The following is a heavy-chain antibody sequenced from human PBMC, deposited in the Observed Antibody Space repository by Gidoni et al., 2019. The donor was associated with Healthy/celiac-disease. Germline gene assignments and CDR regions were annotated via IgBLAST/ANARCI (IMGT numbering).Heavy chain of an antibody. CDR3: ARDAASYDCWSGYYTGGAFDI. CDR1: VGFISRGSYY. V-gene: IGHV4-61*02. Sequence: QVQLQESGPGLVKPSQTLSLTCTVSVGFISRGSYYWSWIRQPAGKRLEWIGRIYTSGSTNYNPTLESRVTISVDTSKNQFSLKLSAVTAADTAVYYCARDAASYDCWSGYYTGGAFDIWGQGTMVTVSS. CDR2: IYTSGST. J-gene: IGHJ3*02. D-gene: IGHD3-3*01.